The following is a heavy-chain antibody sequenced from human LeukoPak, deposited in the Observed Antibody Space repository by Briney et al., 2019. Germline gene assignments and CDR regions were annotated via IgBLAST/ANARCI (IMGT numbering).Heavy chain of an antibody. Sequence: PSETLSPTCTVSGGSISSYYWSWIRQPAGRGLEWIGRIYTGGSINYNPSLKSRVTMSIDTSKNQFSLKLSSVTAADTAVYYCARSPNSSGYYYRAFDIWGQGTMVTVSS. CDR2: IYTGGSI. D-gene: IGHD3-22*01. CDR1: GGSISSYY. CDR3: ARSPNSSGYYYRAFDI. V-gene: IGHV4-4*07. J-gene: IGHJ3*02.